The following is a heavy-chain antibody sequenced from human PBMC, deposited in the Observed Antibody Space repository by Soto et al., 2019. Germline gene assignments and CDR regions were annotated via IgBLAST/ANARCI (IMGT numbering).Heavy chain of an antibody. D-gene: IGHD1-1*01. V-gene: IGHV1-18*01. J-gene: IGHJ6*02. CDR1: GYTFTSYG. CDR3: AATGDDYYYYYGMDV. Sequence: ASVKVSCKASGYTFTSYGISWVRQAPGQGLEWMGWISGYNGKTNYAQKFQERVTITRDMSTSTAYMELSSLRSEDTAVYYCAATGDDYYYYYGMDVWGQGTTVTVSS. CDR2: ISGYNGKT.